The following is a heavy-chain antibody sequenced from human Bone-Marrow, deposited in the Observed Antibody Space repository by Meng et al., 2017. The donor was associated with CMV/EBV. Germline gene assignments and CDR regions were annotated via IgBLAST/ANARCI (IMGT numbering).Heavy chain of an antibody. D-gene: IGHD6-13*01. CDR1: GFTFSSYN. CDR3: ARDRAWQQLVPKWFDP. CDR2: ISSSNGYI. V-gene: IGHV3-21*01. J-gene: IGHJ5*02. Sequence: GESLKISCAASGFTFSSYNMNGVRQAPGKGREWVSYISSSNGYIYYADSVKGRFTISRDNAKNSLYLQMNSLRAEDTAVYYCARDRAWQQLVPKWFDPWGQGTLVTVSS.